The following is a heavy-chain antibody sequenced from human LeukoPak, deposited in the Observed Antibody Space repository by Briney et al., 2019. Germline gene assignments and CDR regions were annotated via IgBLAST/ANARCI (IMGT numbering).Heavy chain of an antibody. V-gene: IGHV4-59*08. CDR2: IYYSGTT. CDR1: VGSISSYY. CDR3: ARRGIAAAGYDY. Sequence: DTLSLTCTVSVGSISSYYWSWTRQPPEKGLEWIRYIYYSGTTNYNPSLKSRVTIFGDNSKNQFSLNLSSVTAADTAVYDCARRGIAAAGYDYWGQGTLVTVSS. D-gene: IGHD6-13*01. J-gene: IGHJ4*02.